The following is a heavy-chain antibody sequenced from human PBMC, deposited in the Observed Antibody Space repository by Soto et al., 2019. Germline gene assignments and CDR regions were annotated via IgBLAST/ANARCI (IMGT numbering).Heavy chain of an antibody. CDR2: MNPNSGNT. CDR3: ARVGHSITIFGVVPTYGMDV. D-gene: IGHD3-3*01. J-gene: IGHJ6*02. V-gene: IGHV1-8*01. Sequence: ASVKVSCKASGYTFTSYDINWVRQATGQGLEWMGWMNPNSGNTGYAQKFQGRVTMTRNTSLSTAYMELSSMRSEDTAVYYCARVGHSITIFGVVPTYGMDVWGQGTTVTVSS. CDR1: GYTFTSYD.